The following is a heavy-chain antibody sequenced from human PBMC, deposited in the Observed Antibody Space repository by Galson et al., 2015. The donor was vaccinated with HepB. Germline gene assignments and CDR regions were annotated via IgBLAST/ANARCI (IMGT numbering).Heavy chain of an antibody. CDR1: GFTFSSYT. V-gene: IGHV3-48*02. D-gene: IGHD1-26*01. Sequence: SLRLSCAASGFTFSSYTMNWVRQAPGKGLEWVSSISGSYTIYYADSVKGRFTISRDNAKNSLYLQINSLRDEDTAVYYCARRSSGNSFDYWGRGTLVTVSS. CDR3: ARRSSGNSFDY. J-gene: IGHJ4*02. CDR2: ISGSYTI.